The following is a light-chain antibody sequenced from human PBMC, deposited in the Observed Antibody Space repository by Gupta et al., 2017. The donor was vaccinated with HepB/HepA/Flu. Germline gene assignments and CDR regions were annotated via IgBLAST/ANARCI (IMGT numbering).Light chain of an antibody. V-gene: IGLV3-25*03. J-gene: IGLJ3*02. CDR2: KDS. CDR3: QSADSSAWV. Sequence: SYALTQPPSVSVSRAQTARITCSGDPLSKKYSYWYQLKPGQAPVMVIYKDSVRPSGIPERFSGSHSGTTVTLTISTVQAEDEADYYCQSADSSAWVFGGGTKVTVL. CDR1: PLSKKY.